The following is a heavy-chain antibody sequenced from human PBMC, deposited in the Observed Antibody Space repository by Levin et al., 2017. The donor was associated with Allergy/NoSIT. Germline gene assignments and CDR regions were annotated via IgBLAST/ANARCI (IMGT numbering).Heavy chain of an antibody. Sequence: AGGSLRLSCAASGFYVNSYYMTWVRQAPGKGLEWVSVIYSDGRTYYADSVKGRFTISRDNSKNTLYLQMNSLRPEDTALYYCARGEFGGVIVPRGAAFDIWGQGTMVTVSS. CDR3: ARGEFGGVIVPRGAAFDI. D-gene: IGHD3-16*02. V-gene: IGHV3-66*02. J-gene: IGHJ3*02. CDR2: IYSDGRT. CDR1: GFYVNSYY.